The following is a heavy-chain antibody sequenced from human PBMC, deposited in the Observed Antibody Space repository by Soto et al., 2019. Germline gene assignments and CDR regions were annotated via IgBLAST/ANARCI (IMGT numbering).Heavy chain of an antibody. Sequence: QVQLVQSGAEVKKPGSSVKVSCKASGGTFSSYTISWVRQAPGQGLEWMGRIIPILGIANYAQKFQGRVTITADKSTSTAYMELSSLRSEDTAVYYCARGIRQDWYFDLWGRGTLVTVSS. V-gene: IGHV1-69*02. CDR1: GGTFSSYT. CDR3: ARGIRQDWYFDL. J-gene: IGHJ2*01. CDR2: IIPILGIA.